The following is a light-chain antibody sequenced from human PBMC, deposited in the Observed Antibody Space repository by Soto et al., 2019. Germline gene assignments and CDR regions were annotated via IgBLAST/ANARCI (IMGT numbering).Light chain of an antibody. Sequence: EIVMTQSPGTLSVSPGEGATFSCRASQSVGSYLAWYQQKPGQVPRLLIYGASTRATGIPARFRGSGSGTEFTLTISSLQSEDFAIYYCQHYKNWPRSFGQGTKVEIK. J-gene: IGKJ1*01. CDR2: GAS. CDR3: QHYKNWPRS. V-gene: IGKV3-15*01. CDR1: QSVGSY.